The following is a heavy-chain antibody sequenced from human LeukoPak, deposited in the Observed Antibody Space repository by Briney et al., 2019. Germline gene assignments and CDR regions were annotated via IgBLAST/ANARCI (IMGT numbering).Heavy chain of an antibody. CDR1: GVSISSSY. CDR2: SYSSGST. D-gene: IGHD3-10*01. J-gene: IGHJ4*02. Sequence: SETLSLTCTVSGVSISSSYWSWIRQPAGKGLEWIGRSYSSGSTNYNPSLKSRVTMSVDTSKNQFSLKLSSVTAADTAVYYCARDAGSGVDYWGQGTLVTVSS. V-gene: IGHV4-4*07. CDR3: ARDAGSGVDY.